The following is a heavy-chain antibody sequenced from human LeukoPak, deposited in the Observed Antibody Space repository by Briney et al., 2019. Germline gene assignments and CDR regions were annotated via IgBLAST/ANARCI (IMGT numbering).Heavy chain of an antibody. CDR2: IYYSGST. J-gene: IGHJ6*02. CDR1: GGSISSSSYY. CDR3: ARQGTVTTYYYYYYGMDV. Sequence: SSETLSLTCTVSGGSISSSSYYWGWIRQPPGKGLEWIGSIYYSGSTYYNPSLKSRVTISVDTSKNQFSLKLSSVTAADTAVYYCARQGTVTTYYYYYYGMDVWGQGTTDSLSS. D-gene: IGHD4-17*01. V-gene: IGHV4-39*01.